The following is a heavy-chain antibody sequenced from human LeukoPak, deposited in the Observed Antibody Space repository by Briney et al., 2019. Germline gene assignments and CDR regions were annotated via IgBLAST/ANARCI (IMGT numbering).Heavy chain of an antibody. D-gene: IGHD5-24*01. CDR2: IDTHHGNT. CDR3: ARARKRWLQFRRWYYMDV. Sequence: ASVKVSCKASGYTFSQYGISWVRQAPGQGLEWMGWIDTHHGNTKYAQKLQGRVTLTTDTSTSTAYMELSSLRSEDTAVYYCARARKRWLQFRRWYYMDVWGKGTTVTVSS. CDR1: GYTFSQYG. J-gene: IGHJ6*03. V-gene: IGHV1-18*01.